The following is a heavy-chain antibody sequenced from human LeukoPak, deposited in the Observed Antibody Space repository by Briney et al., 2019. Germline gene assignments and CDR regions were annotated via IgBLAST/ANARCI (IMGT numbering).Heavy chain of an antibody. CDR3: ARDRRRDYFDY. Sequence: GGSLRLSCAASGFTFSSYWMSWVRQAPGTGLERVANIKQDGSEKYYVDSVKGRFTISRDNAKNSLYLQMNSLRAEDTAVYYCARDRRRDYFDYWGQGTLVTVSS. CDR2: IKQDGSEK. D-gene: IGHD6-25*01. CDR1: GFTFSSYW. J-gene: IGHJ4*02. V-gene: IGHV3-7*03.